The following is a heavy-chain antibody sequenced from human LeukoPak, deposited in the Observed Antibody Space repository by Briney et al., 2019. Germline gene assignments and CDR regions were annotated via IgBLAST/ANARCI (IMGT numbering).Heavy chain of an antibody. D-gene: IGHD3-22*01. V-gene: IGHV4-61*02. CDR2: IYTSGST. CDR3: ARLSLRTTYYYDSSGYYYQPSYYFDY. J-gene: IGHJ4*02. Sequence: SETLSLTCTVSGGSISSGSYYWSWIRQPAGKGLEWIGRIYTSGSTNYNPSLKSRVTISVDTSKNQFSLKLSSVTAADTAVYYCARLSLRTTYYYDSSGYYYQPSYYFDYWGQGTLVTVSS. CDR1: GGSISSGSYY.